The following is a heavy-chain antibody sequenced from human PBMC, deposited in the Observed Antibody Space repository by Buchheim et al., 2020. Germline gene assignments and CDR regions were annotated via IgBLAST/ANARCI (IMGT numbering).Heavy chain of an antibody. V-gene: IGHV3-33*08. D-gene: IGHD3-22*01. Sequence: VQLLESGGGLVQPGGSLRLSCAASGFTFSNYAMSWVRQAPGKGLEWVAVIWYDGRNKYYADSVKGRFTISSDHSKNKQSLQMNSLRAEDTAVYYCASGDSSGHYYGASDYWGQGTL. CDR2: IWYDGRNK. J-gene: IGHJ4*02. CDR1: GFTFSNYA. CDR3: ASGDSSGHYYGASDY.